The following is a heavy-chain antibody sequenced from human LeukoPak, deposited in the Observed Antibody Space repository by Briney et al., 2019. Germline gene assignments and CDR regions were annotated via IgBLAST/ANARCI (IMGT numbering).Heavy chain of an antibody. CDR2: IKSNTDGGTS. Sequence: GGSLRLSCAVSGLTFTNAWMSWVRQAPGKGLEWVGRIKSNTDGGTSDYAAPVKGRFTISRDDSRKTLYLQMNTLQPEDTAVYSCTTDPRLVLTAYRDYWGQGALVTVSS. J-gene: IGHJ4*02. CDR3: TTDPRLVLTAYRDY. V-gene: IGHV3-15*01. D-gene: IGHD3-9*01. CDR1: GLTFTNAW.